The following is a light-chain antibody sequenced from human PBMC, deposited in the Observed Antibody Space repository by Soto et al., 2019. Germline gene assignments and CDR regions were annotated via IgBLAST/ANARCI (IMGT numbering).Light chain of an antibody. CDR2: KAS. V-gene: IGKV1-5*03. CDR3: QNYFSTPRT. Sequence: DIQMTQSPSTLSGSVGDRVTITCRASQTISSWLAWYQQKPGKAPKLLIYKASTFKSGVPSRFSGSGSGTEFTLTISSLHPDDFATYYCQNYFSTPRTFGQGTKVEIK. CDR1: QTISSW. J-gene: IGKJ1*01.